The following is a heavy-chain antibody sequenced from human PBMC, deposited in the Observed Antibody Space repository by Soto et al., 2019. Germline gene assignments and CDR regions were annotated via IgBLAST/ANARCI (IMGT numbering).Heavy chain of an antibody. CDR3: TTEITMVRGVIIFGY. D-gene: IGHD3-10*01. CDR1: GFTFSNAW. CDR2: IKSKTDGGTT. J-gene: IGHJ4*02. Sequence: GGSLRLSCAASGFTFSNAWMNWVRQAPGKGLEWVGRIKSKTDGGTTDYAAPVKGRFTISRDDSKNTLYLQMNSLKTEDTAVYYCTTEITMVRGVIIFGYWGQGTLVTVSS. V-gene: IGHV3-15*07.